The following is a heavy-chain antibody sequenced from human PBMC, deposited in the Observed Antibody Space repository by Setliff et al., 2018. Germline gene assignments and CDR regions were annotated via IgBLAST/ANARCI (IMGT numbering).Heavy chain of an antibody. V-gene: IGHV4-34*01. Sequence: SETLSLTCSVYGGSFRGYYWSCIHQPPGKGLEWSGETKHSGSTNYNASLKSRVTISVDPSNNQFSLKLSSVTAADTAVYYCARMLAAARYYYYYGMDVWGQGTTVTVSS. J-gene: IGHJ6*02. CDR2: TKHSGST. CDR3: ARMLAAARYYYYYGMDV. D-gene: IGHD6-13*01. CDR1: GGSFRGYY.